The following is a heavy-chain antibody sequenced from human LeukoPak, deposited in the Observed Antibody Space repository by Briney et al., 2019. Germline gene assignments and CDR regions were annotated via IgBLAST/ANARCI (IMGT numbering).Heavy chain of an antibody. Sequence: ASVKVSCKVSGYTLTELSMHWVRQAPGKGLEWMGGFDPEDGETIYAQKFQDRVTMTEDTSTDTACMELSSLRSEDTAVYYCATDRLSLDYDSSGYRDAFDIWGQGTMVTVSA. CDR2: FDPEDGET. J-gene: IGHJ3*02. CDR3: ATDRLSLDYDSSGYRDAFDI. V-gene: IGHV1-24*01. D-gene: IGHD3-22*01. CDR1: GYTLTELS.